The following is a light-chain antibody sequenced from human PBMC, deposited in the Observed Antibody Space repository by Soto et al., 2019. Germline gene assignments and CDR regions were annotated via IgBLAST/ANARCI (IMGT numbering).Light chain of an antibody. CDR2: DDN. V-gene: IGLV1-51*01. CDR3: GSWDSSLSAYV. CDR1: SSSIGAGY. Sequence: QSVLTQPPSVSGAPGQRVTISCSGTSSSIGAGYEVHWYHQLPGTAPKLVIYDDNKRPSGIPDRFSGSKSGTSATLGITGFQTGDEADYYCGSWDSSLSAYVFGTGTKVTVL. J-gene: IGLJ1*01.